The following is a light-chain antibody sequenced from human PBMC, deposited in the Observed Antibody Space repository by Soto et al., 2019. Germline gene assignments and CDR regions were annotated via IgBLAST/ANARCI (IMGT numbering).Light chain of an antibody. CDR1: QGVSRK. CDR2: GAS. V-gene: IGKV3-15*01. Sequence: TQSPSTLSASLGDRVIITCRASQGVSRKLAWYQHKPGQAPRLLISGASTGATGIPARFSGSGSGTEFTLTISSLQSEDCAIYYCQQYHTWPITFGGGTKVDIK. CDR3: QQYHTWPIT. J-gene: IGKJ4*01.